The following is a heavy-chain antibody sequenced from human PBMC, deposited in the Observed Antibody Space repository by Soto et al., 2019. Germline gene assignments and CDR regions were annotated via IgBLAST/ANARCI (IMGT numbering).Heavy chain of an antibody. Sequence: ASVKVSCKASGYTFTSYDINWVRQATGQGLEWMGWMNPNSGNTGYAQKFQGRVTMTRNTSISTAYMELSSLRSEDTAVYYCARSSGSSSPYYYYYYMDVWGKGTTVTVSS. D-gene: IGHD6-6*01. CDR1: GYTFTSYD. J-gene: IGHJ6*03. V-gene: IGHV1-8*01. CDR3: ARSSGSSSPYYYYYYMDV. CDR2: MNPNSGNT.